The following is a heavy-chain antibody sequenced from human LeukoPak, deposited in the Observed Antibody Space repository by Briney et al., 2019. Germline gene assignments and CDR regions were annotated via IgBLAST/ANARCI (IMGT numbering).Heavy chain of an antibody. D-gene: IGHD6-19*01. Sequence: SETLSLTCTVSGGSISSYYWNWIRQPPGKGLEWIGHIFYSGNTNYSPSLKSRVTISVDTSKNQFSLKLTSVTAADTAIYYCARHSSGLYYFHYWGQGTLVTVSS. J-gene: IGHJ4*02. CDR2: IFYSGNT. CDR3: ARHSSGLYYFHY. V-gene: IGHV4-59*08. CDR1: GGSISSYY.